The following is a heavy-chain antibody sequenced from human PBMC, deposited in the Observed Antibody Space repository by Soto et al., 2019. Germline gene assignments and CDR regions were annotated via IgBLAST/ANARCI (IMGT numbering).Heavy chain of an antibody. D-gene: IGHD3-22*01. CDR3: ARTLPYDSSGYYYFSDYYYGMDV. J-gene: IGHJ6*02. CDR2: ISAYNGNT. CDR1: GYTFTSYG. Sequence: ASVKVSCKASGYTFTSYGISWVRQAPGQGLEWMGWISAYNGNTNYAQKLQGRVTMTTDTSTSTAYMELRSLRSDDTAVYYCARTLPYDSSGYYYFSDYYYGMDVWGQGTTVTVSS. V-gene: IGHV1-18*01.